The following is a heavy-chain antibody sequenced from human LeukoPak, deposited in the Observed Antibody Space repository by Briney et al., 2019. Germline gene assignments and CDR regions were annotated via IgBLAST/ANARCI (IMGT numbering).Heavy chain of an antibody. CDR3: AREYRGYDYYGMDV. V-gene: IGHV3-7*01. CDR2: INQDGSEQ. D-gene: IGHD3-16*02. Sequence: GGSLRLSCAGSGFTFNNYWMTWVRRAPGKGLEWVASINQDGSEQYYVDSLKGRFTIYSDNAKNSLYLQMNSLRAEDTAVYYCAREYRGYDYYGMDVWGQGTTVTVSS. J-gene: IGHJ6*02. CDR1: GFTFNNYW.